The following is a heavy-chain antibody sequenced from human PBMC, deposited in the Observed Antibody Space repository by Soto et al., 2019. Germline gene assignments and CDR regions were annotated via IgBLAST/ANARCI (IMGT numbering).Heavy chain of an antibody. CDR1: GFTFSIYA. CDR2: IIGAGEP. V-gene: IGHV3-23*01. D-gene: IGHD1-26*01. J-gene: IGHJ4*02. CDR3: AKDVTPDSRWDIDY. Sequence: EVQLLESGGGLVQPGGSLRLSCAASGFTFSIYAMNWVRQAPGKGLEWVAGIIGAGEPYYADPVKGRFTISRDNSKNTLYLQINSLRDEDTALYFCAKDVTPDSRWDIDYWGQGTLVTVSS.